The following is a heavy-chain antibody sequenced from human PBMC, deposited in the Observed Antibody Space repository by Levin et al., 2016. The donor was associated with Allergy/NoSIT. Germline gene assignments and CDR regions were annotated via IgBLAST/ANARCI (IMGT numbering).Heavy chain of an antibody. CDR2: IIPIFGTA. CDR3: AAHPWAMSATGYYGMDV. D-gene: IGHD2-21*01. CDR1: GGTFSSYA. Sequence: SVKVSCKASGGTFSSYAISWVRQAPGQGLEWMGGIIPIFGTANYAQKFQGRVTITADESTSTAYMELSSLRSEDTAVYYCAAHPWAMSATGYYGMDVWGQGTTVTVSS. J-gene: IGHJ6*02. V-gene: IGHV1-69*13.